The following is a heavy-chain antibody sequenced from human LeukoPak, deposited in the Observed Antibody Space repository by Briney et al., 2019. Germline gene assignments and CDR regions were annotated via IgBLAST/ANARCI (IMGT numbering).Heavy chain of an antibody. D-gene: IGHD2-8*01. CDR3: ARARQDCTNGVCYGLYYFDY. CDR1: GYTFTGYY. Sequence: GASVKVSCKASGYTFTGYYMHWVRQAPGQGLEWMGWINPNSGGTNYAQKFQGRVTMTRDTSISTAYMELSRLRSDDTAVYYCARARQDCTNGVCYGLYYFDYWGQGTLVTVSS. CDR2: INPNSGGT. J-gene: IGHJ4*02. V-gene: IGHV1-2*02.